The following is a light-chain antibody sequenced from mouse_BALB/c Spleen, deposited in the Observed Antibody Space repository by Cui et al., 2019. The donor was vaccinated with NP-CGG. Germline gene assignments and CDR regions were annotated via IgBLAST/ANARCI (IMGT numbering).Light chain of an antibody. CDR1: TGAVTTSNY. Sequence: QAVLTQASALTTSPGETVTLTCRSSTGAVTTSNYANWVQKKPDHLFTGLIGGTNNRTPGVPARFSGSLIGDKAALTITGAQAEDEAIYFCALWYSNHWVFGGGTKLTVL. J-gene: IGLJ1*01. V-gene: IGLV1*01. CDR3: ALWYSNHWV. CDR2: GTN.